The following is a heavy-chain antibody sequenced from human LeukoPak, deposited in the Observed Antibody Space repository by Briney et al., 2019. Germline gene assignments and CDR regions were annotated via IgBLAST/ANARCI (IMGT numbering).Heavy chain of an antibody. CDR3: ARFNLLGYYFDY. Sequence: GGSLRLSCAASGFTFSSCWMSWVRQAPGKGLEWVANIKQDGSEKYYVDSVKGRFTISRDNAKNSLYLQMNSLRAEDTAVYYCARFNLLGYYFDYWGQGTLVTVSS. CDR2: IKQDGSEK. D-gene: IGHD6-25*01. V-gene: IGHV3-7*01. CDR1: GFTFSSCW. J-gene: IGHJ4*02.